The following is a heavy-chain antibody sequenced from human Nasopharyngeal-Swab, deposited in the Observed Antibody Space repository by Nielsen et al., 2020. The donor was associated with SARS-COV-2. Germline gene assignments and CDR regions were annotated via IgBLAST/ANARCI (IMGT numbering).Heavy chain of an antibody. CDR3: SRPPIAEPYYNFYGMDV. V-gene: IGHV1-69*13. CDR2: IIIIFGTA. Sequence: SSQVSCKASGGTFSSYAISWLLQAPGQGLEWMGGIIIIFGTANYAQKSQGRVTITADDSTSTASMELSSLRSEDTAVYYCSRPPIAEPYYNFYGMDVWGQGTTVTVS. D-gene: IGHD2-21*01. CDR1: GGTFSSYA. J-gene: IGHJ6*02.